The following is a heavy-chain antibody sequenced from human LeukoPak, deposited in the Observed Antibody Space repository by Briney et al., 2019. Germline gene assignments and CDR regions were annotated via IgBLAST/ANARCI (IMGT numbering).Heavy chain of an antibody. CDR2: VDPEDGET. J-gene: IGHJ4*02. CDR1: VYTFTDYY. Sequence: ASVKVSCNASVYTFTDYYMHWVQQAPGKALEWMVRVDPEDGETIYAEKFQGRVTITADTSTDTAYMELSSLRSEDTAVYYCATDLWREWELQGLDYWGQGTLVTVSS. D-gene: IGHD1-26*01. CDR3: ATDLWREWELQGLDY. V-gene: IGHV1-69-2*01.